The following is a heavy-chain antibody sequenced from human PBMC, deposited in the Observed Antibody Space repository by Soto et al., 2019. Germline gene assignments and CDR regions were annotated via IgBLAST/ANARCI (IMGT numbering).Heavy chain of an antibody. CDR1: GGSFSGYY. CDR2: INPDGAT. CDR3: ARGQRSDPFFGY. J-gene: IGHJ4*02. V-gene: IGHV4-34*01. Sequence: PPETLSLTCAVYGGSFSGYYWYWSRQPPGTGLEWIGEINPDGATNYTPSLRGRVTISIDTSRNQFSLKLSSVTAADTAVYYCARGQRSDPFFGYWGQGALVTVSS.